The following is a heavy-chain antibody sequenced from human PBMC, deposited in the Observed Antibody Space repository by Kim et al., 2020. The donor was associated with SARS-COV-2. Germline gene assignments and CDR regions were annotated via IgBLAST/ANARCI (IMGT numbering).Heavy chain of an antibody. CDR1: GGSFSGYY. CDR2: INHSGST. Sequence: SETLSLTCAVYGGSFSGYYWSWIRQPPGKGLEWIGEINHSGSTNYNPSLKSRVTISVDTSKNQFSLKLSSVTAADTAVYYCARGVWERRYSSSWYVWGQGTTVTVSS. J-gene: IGHJ6*02. D-gene: IGHD6-13*01. CDR3: ARGVWERRYSSSWYV. V-gene: IGHV4-34*01.